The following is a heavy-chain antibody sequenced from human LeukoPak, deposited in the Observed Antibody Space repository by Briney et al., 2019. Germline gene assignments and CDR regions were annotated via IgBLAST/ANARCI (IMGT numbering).Heavy chain of an antibody. V-gene: IGHV1-69*06. CDR3: ARVGAMDHYFDY. CDR1: GYTFTRYY. CDR2: IIPIFGTA. D-gene: IGHD5-18*01. Sequence: SVKVSCKASGYTFTRYYMHWVRQAPGQGLEWMGGIIPIFGTANYAQKFQGRVTITADKSTSTAYMELSSLRSEDTAVYYCARVGAMDHYFDYWGQGTLVTVSS. J-gene: IGHJ4*02.